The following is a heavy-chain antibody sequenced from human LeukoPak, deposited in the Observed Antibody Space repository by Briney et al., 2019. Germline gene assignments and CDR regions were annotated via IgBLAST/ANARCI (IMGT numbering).Heavy chain of an antibody. J-gene: IGHJ5*02. CDR1: GGTFLSHT. CDR2: ITPVIETA. D-gene: IGHD3-10*01. V-gene: IGHV1-69*08. Sequence: ASVKVSCKTSGGTFLSHTFRWVRQAPGKGLEWMGKITPVIETANYAQTLQGRVSIYADKSTTTVYMDLSGLRPDDTAVYYCARVNLRGSNYNWFDPWGQGTRVTVSS. CDR3: ARVNLRGSNYNWFDP.